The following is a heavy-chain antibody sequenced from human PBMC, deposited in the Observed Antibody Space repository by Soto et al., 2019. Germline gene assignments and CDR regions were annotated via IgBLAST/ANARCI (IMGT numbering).Heavy chain of an antibody. CDR1: GFAFSSDW. D-gene: IGHD2-15*01. J-gene: IGHJ4*02. V-gene: IGHV3-7*04. CDR3: ARGYCSGGSCIDY. Sequence: GGSVRLSCAAAGFAFSSDWMSRERQAPGKGLEWVANIKQDGSEKYYVDSVKGRFTISRDNAKNSLYLQMNSLRAEDTAVYYCARGYCSGGSCIDYWGQGTLVTVSS. CDR2: IKQDGSEK.